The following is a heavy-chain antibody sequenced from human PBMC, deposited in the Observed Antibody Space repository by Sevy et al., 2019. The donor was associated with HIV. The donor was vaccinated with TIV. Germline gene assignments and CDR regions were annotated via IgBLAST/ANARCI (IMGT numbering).Heavy chain of an antibody. CDR2: INEDRSEK. J-gene: IGHJ3*02. CDR1: GFTFSNYW. Sequence: GGSLRLSCAVSGFTFSNYWMSWDRQAPGKGLEWVANINEDRSEKYYVGSVKGRFTISRDNARNSLYLKMNNLRTEDTAVYYCASSVNSGWSGAFDIWGQGTMVTVSS. CDR3: ASSVNSGWSGAFDI. D-gene: IGHD6-19*01. V-gene: IGHV3-7*01.